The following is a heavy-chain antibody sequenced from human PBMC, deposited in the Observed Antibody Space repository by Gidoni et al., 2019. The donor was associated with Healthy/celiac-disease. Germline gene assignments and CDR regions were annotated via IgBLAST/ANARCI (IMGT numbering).Heavy chain of an antibody. CDR1: GGSISSSRYY. CDR3: ARQAITMIAPARYFQH. Sequence: QLQLQESVPGLVKPSETLSLTCTVSGGSISSSRYYWGWIRQPPGKGLEWIGSIYYSGSTYYNPSLKSRVTISVDTSKNQFSLKLSSVTAADTAVYYCARQAITMIAPARYFQHWGQGTLVTVSS. CDR2: IYYSGST. V-gene: IGHV4-39*01. J-gene: IGHJ1*01. D-gene: IGHD3-22*01.